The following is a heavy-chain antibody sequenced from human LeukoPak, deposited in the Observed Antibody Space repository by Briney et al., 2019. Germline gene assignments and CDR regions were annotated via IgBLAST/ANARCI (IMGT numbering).Heavy chain of an antibody. V-gene: IGHV4-59*12. CDR2: IYYSGST. J-gene: IGHJ3*02. Sequence: SETLSLTCTVSGGSISSYYWSWIRQPPGKGLEWIGYIYYSGSTNYNPSLRSRVTISVDTSKNQFSLKLSSVTAADTAVYFCARGRNVAFDIWGQGTMVTVSS. CDR1: GGSISSYY. CDR3: ARGRNVAFDI.